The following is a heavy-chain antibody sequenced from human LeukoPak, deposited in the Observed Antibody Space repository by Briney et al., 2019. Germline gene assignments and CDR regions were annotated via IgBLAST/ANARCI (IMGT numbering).Heavy chain of an antibody. CDR3: ARFRSGYYYMDV. CDR2: INHSGST. CDR1: GGSFSGYY. D-gene: IGHD3-10*01. Sequence: SETLSLTCAVYGGSFSGYYWSWIRQPPGKGLEWIGEINHSGSTNYNPSLKSRVTISVDTSKNQFSLKLSSVTAADTAVYYCARFRSGYYYMDVWGKGTTVTVSS. V-gene: IGHV4-34*01. J-gene: IGHJ6*03.